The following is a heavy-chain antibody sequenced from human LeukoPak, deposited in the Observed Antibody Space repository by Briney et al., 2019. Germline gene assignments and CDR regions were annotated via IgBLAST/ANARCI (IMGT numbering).Heavy chain of an antibody. CDR1: GFTFSSYA. CDR3: AKSQGYCSSTSCRPYSSSWPFNY. J-gene: IGHJ4*02. D-gene: IGHD2-2*01. CDR2: ISGDGGST. Sequence: GGSLRLSCAASGFTFSSYAMHWVRQAPGKGLEWVSLISGDGGSTYYADSVKGRFTISRDNSKNSLYLQMNSLRIEDTALYYCAKSQGYCSSTSCRPYSSSWPFNYWGQGTLVTVSS. V-gene: IGHV3-43*02.